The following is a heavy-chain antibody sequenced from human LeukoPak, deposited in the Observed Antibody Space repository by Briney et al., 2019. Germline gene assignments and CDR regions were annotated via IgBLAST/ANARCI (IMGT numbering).Heavy chain of an antibody. Sequence: ASVKVSCKASGYTFTSYGISWVRQAPGQGLEWMGWISAYNGNTNYAQKLQGRVTMTTDTSTSTAYMELRSLRSDDTAVYYCARDAPEAVYTNQYAFDIWGQGTMVTVSS. V-gene: IGHV1-18*01. CDR3: ARDAPEAVYTNQYAFDI. CDR1: GYTFTSYG. D-gene: IGHD3-16*01. J-gene: IGHJ3*02. CDR2: ISAYNGNT.